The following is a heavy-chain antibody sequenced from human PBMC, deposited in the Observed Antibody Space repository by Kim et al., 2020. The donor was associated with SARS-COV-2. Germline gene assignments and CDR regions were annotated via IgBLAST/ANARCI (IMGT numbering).Heavy chain of an antibody. V-gene: IGHV4-31*02. J-gene: IGHJ4*02. CDR3: ARGRITIFGVVTEFDY. D-gene: IGHD3-3*01. Sequence: SLKSGVTISVDTSKNPFSLQLSSVTAADTAVYYCARGRITIFGVVTEFDYWGQGTLVTVSS.